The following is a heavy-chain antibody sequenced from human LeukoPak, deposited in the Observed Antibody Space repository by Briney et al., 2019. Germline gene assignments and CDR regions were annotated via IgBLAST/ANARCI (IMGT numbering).Heavy chain of an antibody. J-gene: IGHJ4*02. D-gene: IGHD5-18*01. CDR1: GFTSSSYG. V-gene: IGHV3-66*04. Sequence: GGTLRLSCAASGFTSSSYGMSWVRQAPGKGLEWVSVIYSGGSTYYADSVKGRFTISRDNSKNTLYLQMNSLRAEDTAVYYCARLLDTAIANGGLDYWGQGTLVTVSS. CDR2: IYSGGST. CDR3: ARLLDTAIANGGLDY.